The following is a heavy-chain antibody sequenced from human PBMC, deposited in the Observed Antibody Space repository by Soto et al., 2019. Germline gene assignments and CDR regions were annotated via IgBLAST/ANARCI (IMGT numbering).Heavy chain of an antibody. D-gene: IGHD6-19*01. CDR1: GGSFSGYY. J-gene: IGHJ6*04. CDR2: INHSGST. Sequence: QVQLQQWGAGLLKPSETLSLTCAVYGGSFSGYYWSWIRQPPGKGLERIGEINHSGSTNYNPSLKSRITIAVDTSKNQFSLKLSSVTAADTAVYYCARVPTMKYSSCPPGSDVWGKGTTVTVSS. V-gene: IGHV4-34*01. CDR3: ARVPTMKYSSCPPGSDV.